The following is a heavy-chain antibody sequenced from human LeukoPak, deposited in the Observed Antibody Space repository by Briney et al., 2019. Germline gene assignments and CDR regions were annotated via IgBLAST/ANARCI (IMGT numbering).Heavy chain of an antibody. CDR1: GDSVSSNRSS. D-gene: IGHD3-10*01. J-gene: IGHJ5*02. CDR3: TRGSWFDP. V-gene: IGHV6-1*01. Sequence: SQTLSLTCAISGDSVSSNRSSWNWIRQSPSRGLEWLGRTYYRSKWYNDCALSVKSRITINPDTSRNQFSLQLDSVTPEDTAVYYCTRGSWFDPWGQGTLITVSS. CDR2: TYYRSKWYN.